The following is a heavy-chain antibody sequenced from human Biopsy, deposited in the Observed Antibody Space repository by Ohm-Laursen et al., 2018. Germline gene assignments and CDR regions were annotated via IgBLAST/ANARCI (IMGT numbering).Heavy chain of an antibody. CDR2: ISASSSYI. V-gene: IGHV3-21*06. J-gene: IGHJ5*01. D-gene: IGHD3-16*01. Sequence: SLRLSCSASGVTLSGYAMNWVRQAPGQGLEWVSSISASSSYIHYADSVKGRFTVSRDNAKNSLYLQMNSLRAADTAIYYCATELLPPGVGGPWLDSWGQGTPVTASS. CDR1: GVTLSGYA. CDR3: ATELLPPGVGGPWLDS.